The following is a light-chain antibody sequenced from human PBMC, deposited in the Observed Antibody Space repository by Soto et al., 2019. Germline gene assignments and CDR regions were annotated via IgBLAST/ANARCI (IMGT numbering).Light chain of an antibody. J-gene: IGKJ4*01. CDR2: GVS. CDR3: QQYNDWPLT. CDR1: QSVSTN. V-gene: IGKV3-15*01. Sequence: EIVMTQSPATLSVSPGERATLSCRASQSVSTNLAWDQQKPGQAPRLLIYGVSTRATGIPARFSGSGSGTQFTLTISSLQSEDFAVSYCQQYNDWPLTFGGGTNAEIK.